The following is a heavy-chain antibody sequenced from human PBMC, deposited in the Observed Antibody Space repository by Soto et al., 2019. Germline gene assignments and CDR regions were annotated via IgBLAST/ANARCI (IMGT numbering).Heavy chain of an antibody. CDR2: INPNSGGT. CDR3: ARDQETVVGAPGNHWFDP. V-gene: IGHV1-2*02. D-gene: IGHD1-26*01. J-gene: IGHJ5*02. Sequence: ASVKVSCKASGYTFTGYYMHWVRQAPGQGREWMGWINPNSGGTNYAQKFQGRVTMTRDTSISTAYMELSRLRSDDTAVYYCARDQETVVGAPGNHWFDPWGQGTLVT. CDR1: GYTFTGYY.